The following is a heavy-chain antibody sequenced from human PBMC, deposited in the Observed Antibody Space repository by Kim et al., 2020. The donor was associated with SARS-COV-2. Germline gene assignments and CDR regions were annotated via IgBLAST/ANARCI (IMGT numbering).Heavy chain of an antibody. V-gene: IGHV3-30*02. D-gene: IGHD5-12*01. Sequence: DSVKGRFTISRDNSKNTLYLQMTSLRSDDTAVYYCAKDSGYSGFDLAFDIWGRGTMVTVSS. CDR3: AKDSGYSGFDLAFDI. J-gene: IGHJ3*02.